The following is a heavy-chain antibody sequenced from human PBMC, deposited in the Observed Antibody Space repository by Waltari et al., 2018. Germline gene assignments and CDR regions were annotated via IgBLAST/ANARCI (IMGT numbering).Heavy chain of an antibody. J-gene: IGHJ5*02. V-gene: IGHV3-74*01. CDR2: MNGDGGST. CDR1: GFTFSSYW. Sequence: EVQLVESGGGLVQPGGSLRLSCAASGFTFSSYWMHWVRQAPGKGLVWVSRMNGDGGSTSYADSVKGRFTISRDNANNTLYLQMNSLRAEDTAVYYCTRTRYCSTTNCQVDWFDPWGQGTLVTVSS. D-gene: IGHD2-2*01. CDR3: TRTRYCSTTNCQVDWFDP.